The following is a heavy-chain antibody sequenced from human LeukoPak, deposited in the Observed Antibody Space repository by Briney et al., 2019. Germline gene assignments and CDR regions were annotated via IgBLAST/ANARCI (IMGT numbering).Heavy chain of an antibody. J-gene: IGHJ5*02. CDR1: GGSISSSSYY. V-gene: IGHV4-39*07. CDR2: IYYSGST. Sequence: SETLSLTCTVSGGSISSSSYYWGWIRQPPGKGLEWIGSIYYSGSTYYNPSLKSRITISVDTSKNQFSLKLSSVTAADTAVYYCARRGIYCSSTSCYSHWFDPWGQGTLVTVSP. CDR3: ARRGIYCSSTSCYSHWFDP. D-gene: IGHD2-2*01.